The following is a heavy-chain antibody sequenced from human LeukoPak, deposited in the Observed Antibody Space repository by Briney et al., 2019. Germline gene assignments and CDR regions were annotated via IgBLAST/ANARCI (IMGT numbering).Heavy chain of an antibody. D-gene: IGHD2-21*02. Sequence: GGSLRLSCTVSGFTFSTYWMSWVSQAPGKGLEWVANIKQDGSERYYVDSVKGRFTIPRDNSKSSVYLQMSSLRVEDTAVYYCARHDFASPLYYWGQGTLVTVSS. CDR1: GFTFSTYW. J-gene: IGHJ4*02. CDR2: IKQDGSER. V-gene: IGHV3-7*01. CDR3: ARHDFASPLYY.